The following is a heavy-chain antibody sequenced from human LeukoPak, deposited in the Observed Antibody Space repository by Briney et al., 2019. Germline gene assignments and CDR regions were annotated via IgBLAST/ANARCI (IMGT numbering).Heavy chain of an antibody. J-gene: IGHJ4*02. CDR3: ARWNPYDSSGYYYAFDY. CDR1: GGSISGYY. D-gene: IGHD3-22*01. V-gene: IGHV4-59*01. Sequence: SETLSLTCTVSGGSISGYYWSWIRQPPGKGLEWIGYIYYSGSTNYNPSLKSRVTISVDTSKNQFSLKLSSVTAADTAVYYCARWNPYDSSGYYYAFDYWGQGTLVTVSS. CDR2: IYYSGST.